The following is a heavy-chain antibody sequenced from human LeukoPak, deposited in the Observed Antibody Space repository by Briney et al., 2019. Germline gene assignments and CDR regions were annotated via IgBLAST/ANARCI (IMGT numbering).Heavy chain of an antibody. CDR1: GGSISSYY. CDR2: IYYSGST. D-gene: IGHD3-10*01. J-gene: IGHJ5*02. Sequence: PSEILSLTCTVSGGSISSYYWSWIRQPPGKGLEWIGYIYYSGSTNYNPSLKSRVTISVDTSKNQFSLKLSSVTAADTAVYYCARVSGWFDPWGQGTLVTVSS. CDR3: ARVSGWFDP. V-gene: IGHV4-59*01.